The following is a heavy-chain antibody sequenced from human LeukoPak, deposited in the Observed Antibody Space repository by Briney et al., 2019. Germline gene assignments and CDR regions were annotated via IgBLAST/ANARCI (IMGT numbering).Heavy chain of an antibody. CDR2: INHSGST. V-gene: IGHV4-34*01. J-gene: IGHJ4*02. CDR1: GGSISSYY. D-gene: IGHD5-24*01. CDR3: ARTEMATKVYYFDY. Sequence: SETLSLTCTVSGGSISSYYWSWIRQPPGKGLEWIGEINHSGSTNYNPSLKSRVTISVDTSKNQFSLKLSSVTAADTAVYYCARTEMATKVYYFDYWGQGTLVTVSS.